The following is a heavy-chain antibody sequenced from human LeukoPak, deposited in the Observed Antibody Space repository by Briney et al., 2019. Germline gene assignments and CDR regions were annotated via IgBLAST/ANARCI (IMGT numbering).Heavy chain of an antibody. CDR3: ARALTTYSNYGLSYGMDV. CDR1: GGSFSGYY. V-gene: IGHV4-34*01. D-gene: IGHD4-11*01. J-gene: IGHJ6*02. CDR2: INHSGST. Sequence: KASETLSLTCAVYGGSFSGYYWSWIRRPPGKGLEWIGEINHSGSTNYNPSLKSRVTISVDTSKNQFSLKLSSVTAADTAVYYCARALTTYSNYGLSYGMDVWGQGTTVTVSS.